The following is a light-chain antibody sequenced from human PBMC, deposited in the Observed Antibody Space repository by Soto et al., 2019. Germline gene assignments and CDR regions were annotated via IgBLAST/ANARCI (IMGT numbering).Light chain of an antibody. Sequence: DIQMTQSPSFLSASVGDRVTITCRASQSIGKHLNWYQQKPGKAPKFLIYGASTLQSGVPSRFTGSGSGTDFTLTVNSLQAEDFAISYCQQSYSSPTTFGQGTRLEI. V-gene: IGKV1-39*01. CDR1: QSIGKH. CDR3: QQSYSSPTT. J-gene: IGKJ5*01. CDR2: GAS.